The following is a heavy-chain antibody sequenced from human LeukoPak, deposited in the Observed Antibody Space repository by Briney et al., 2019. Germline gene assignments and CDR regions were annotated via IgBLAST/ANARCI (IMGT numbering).Heavy chain of an antibody. CDR3: AKRRSGSSGWFPFDS. CDR1: GFTFSAYV. J-gene: IGHJ4*02. Sequence: GGSLSVSCVASGFTFSAYVMAWVRQAPGKGLEWVSCISGSGVSAYYGDSVKGRFTISRDNPKNTVYLQMDSLRAEDTAVYYCAKRRSGSSGWFPFDSWGQGTLVTVSS. CDR2: ISGSGVSA. V-gene: IGHV3-23*01. D-gene: IGHD6-19*01.